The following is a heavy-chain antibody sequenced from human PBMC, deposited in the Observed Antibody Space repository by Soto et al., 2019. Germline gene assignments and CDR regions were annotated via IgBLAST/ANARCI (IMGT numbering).Heavy chain of an antibody. Sequence: LSLTCTVSGGSISRGGYYWSWIRQHPGKGLEWIGYIYYSGSTYYNPSLKSRVTISVDTSKNQFSLKLSSVTAADTAVYYCARALASGGIDYWGQGTLVTVSS. CDR2: IYYSGST. CDR3: ARALASGGIDY. J-gene: IGHJ4*02. CDR1: GGSISRGGYY. D-gene: IGHD3-10*01. V-gene: IGHV4-31*03.